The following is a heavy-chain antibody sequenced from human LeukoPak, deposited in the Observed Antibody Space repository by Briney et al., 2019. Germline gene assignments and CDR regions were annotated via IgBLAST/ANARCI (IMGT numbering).Heavy chain of an antibody. CDR1: GFTFNSYA. J-gene: IGHJ4*02. V-gene: IGHV3-30*04. CDR3: ARDKQLEDYFDY. Sequence: GGSLRLSCAASGFTFNSYAIHWVRQAPGKGLEWVAVISYDGSNKYYADSVKGRFTISRDNSKNTLYLQMNSLRAEDTAVYYCARDKQLEDYFDYWGQGTLVTVSS. CDR2: ISYDGSNK. D-gene: IGHD6-13*01.